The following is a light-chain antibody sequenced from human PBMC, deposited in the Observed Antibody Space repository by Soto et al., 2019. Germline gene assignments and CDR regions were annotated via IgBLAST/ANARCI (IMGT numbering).Light chain of an antibody. CDR3: QQYGRSPGLFT. V-gene: IGKV3-20*01. CDR1: QSVTNTY. CDR2: DAS. Sequence: EIVLTQSPGTLSLSPGERATLSCRASQSVTNTYLAWYQQKPGQAPRLLIYDASGRATGIPDRFSGSGSGTDFTLTISRLEPEDFAVYYCQQYGRSPGLFTFGPGTKVDIK. J-gene: IGKJ3*01.